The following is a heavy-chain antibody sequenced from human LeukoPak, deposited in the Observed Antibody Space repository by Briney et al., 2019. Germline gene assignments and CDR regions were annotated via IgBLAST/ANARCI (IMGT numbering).Heavy chain of an antibody. CDR2: IKSKTDGGTT. J-gene: IGHJ5*02. D-gene: IGHD2-2*01. V-gene: IGHV3-15*01. Sequence: GGSLRLSCAASGFTFSNAWMSWVRQAPGKGLEWVGRIKSKTDGGTTDYAAPVKGRFIISRDDSKNTLYLQMNSLKTEDTAVYYCTTDPGCSSTSCYWAAWGQGTLVTVSS. CDR1: GFTFSNAW. CDR3: TTDPGCSSTSCYWAA.